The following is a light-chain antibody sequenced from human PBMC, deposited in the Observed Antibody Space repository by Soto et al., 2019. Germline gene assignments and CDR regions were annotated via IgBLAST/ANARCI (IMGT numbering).Light chain of an antibody. CDR1: QSVSSSY. Sequence: EIVLTQSPGTLSLSPGERATLSCRASQSVSSSYLAWYQQKPGQAPRLLIYDASNRATGIPARFSGSGSGTDFTLTISSLEPEDFAVYYCQQRSNWTLTVGGGTKVEIK. CDR2: DAS. J-gene: IGKJ4*01. V-gene: IGKV3-11*01. CDR3: QQRSNWTLT.